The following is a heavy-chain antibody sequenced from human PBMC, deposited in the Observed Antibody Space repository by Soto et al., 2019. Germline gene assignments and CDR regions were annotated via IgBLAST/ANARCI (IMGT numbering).Heavy chain of an antibody. CDR3: ARDSSGRQYYGMDV. CDR2: ITTTSSTM. CDR1: GFIFSDYS. D-gene: IGHD3-22*01. J-gene: IGHJ6*02. Sequence: LRLSCTPSGFIFSDYSMNWVRQAPGKGLEWISYITTTSSTMYYADSVKGRFTISRDNAKNSLYLQMNSLRDEDTAVYYCARDSSGRQYYGMDVWGQGTTVTVSS. V-gene: IGHV3-48*02.